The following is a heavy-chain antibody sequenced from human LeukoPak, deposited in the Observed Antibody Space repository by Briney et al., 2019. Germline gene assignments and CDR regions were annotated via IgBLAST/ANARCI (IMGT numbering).Heavy chain of an antibody. D-gene: IGHD6-6*01. V-gene: IGHV3-48*04. CDR1: GFTFSSYS. Sequence: GGSLRLSCAASGFTFSSYSMNWVRQAPGKGLEWVPYISSSSSTIYYADSVKGRFTISRDNAKNSLYLQMNSLRAEDTAVYYCARDWGVSARPGYMDVWGKGTTVTVSS. CDR3: ARDWGVSARPGYMDV. CDR2: ISSSSSTI. J-gene: IGHJ6*03.